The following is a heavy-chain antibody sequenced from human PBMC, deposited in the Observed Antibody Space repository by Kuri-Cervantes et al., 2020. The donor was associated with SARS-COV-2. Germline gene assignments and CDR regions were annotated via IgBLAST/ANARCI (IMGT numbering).Heavy chain of an antibody. Sequence: GGSLRLSCAASGFTFSGHWIHWVRQAPGKGLEWVSYISSSGSTIYYEDSVKGRFTISRDNAKNSLYLQMNSLRAEDTAVYYCARYCSSTRCYGVDAFYIWGQGTMVTVSS. V-gene: IGHV3-48*01. CDR3: ARYCSSTRCYGVDAFYI. D-gene: IGHD2-2*01. CDR1: GFTFSGHW. CDR2: ISSSGSTI. J-gene: IGHJ3*02.